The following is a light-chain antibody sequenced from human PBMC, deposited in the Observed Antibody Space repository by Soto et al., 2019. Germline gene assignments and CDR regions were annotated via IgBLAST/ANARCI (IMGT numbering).Light chain of an antibody. J-gene: IGLJ2*01. CDR2: DNS. CDR1: SSNIGAPFD. CDR3: QSYDRSLNGVI. Sequence: QPVLTQPPSMSGAPGQRVTISCTGSSSNIGAPFDVHWYQHLPGTAPKLLIYDNSYRPSGVPDRFSGSRSATSASLAITGLQADDEADYYCQSYDRSLNGVIFGGGTKVTVL. V-gene: IGLV1-40*01.